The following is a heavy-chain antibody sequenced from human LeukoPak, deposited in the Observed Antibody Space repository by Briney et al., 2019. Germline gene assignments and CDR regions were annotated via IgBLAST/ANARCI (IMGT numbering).Heavy chain of an antibody. Sequence: SETLSLTCTVSGNSISSGDYYWGWIRQPPGKGLEWIGSIYHSGSTYYNPSLKSRVTISVDTSKNPFSLKLSSVTAADTAVYYCAREAVGATSDFDYWGQGTLVTVSS. V-gene: IGHV4-38-2*02. D-gene: IGHD1-26*01. CDR3: AREAVGATSDFDY. CDR1: GNSISSGDYY. CDR2: IYHSGST. J-gene: IGHJ4*02.